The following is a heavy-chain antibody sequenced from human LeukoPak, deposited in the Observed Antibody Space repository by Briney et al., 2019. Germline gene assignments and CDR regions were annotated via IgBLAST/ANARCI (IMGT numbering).Heavy chain of an antibody. V-gene: IGHV3-53*01. D-gene: IGHD2-2*01. Sequence: GGSLRLSCAASGFTVSSNYMSWVRQAPGKGLEWVSLIYSGGSAYYADSVKGRFTISRDNSKNTLFLQMNSLRAEDTAVYYCARDWKDIVVVPAATAYYYMDVWGKGTTVTVSS. CDR2: IYSGGSA. CDR3: ARDWKDIVVVPAATAYYYMDV. J-gene: IGHJ6*03. CDR1: GFTVSSNY.